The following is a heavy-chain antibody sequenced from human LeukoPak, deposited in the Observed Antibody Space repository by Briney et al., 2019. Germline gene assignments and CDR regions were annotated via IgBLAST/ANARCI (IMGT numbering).Heavy chain of an antibody. CDR2: ISAYNGNT. V-gene: IGHV1-18*01. D-gene: IGHD6-19*01. Sequence: GASVTVSCKASGYTFTSYGISWVRQAPGQGLEWMGWISAYNGNTNYAQKLQGRVTITTDTSTSTAYMELRSLRSDDTAVYYCARDFPVAGTENWFDPWGQGTLVTVSS. J-gene: IGHJ5*02. CDR1: GYTFTSYG. CDR3: ARDFPVAGTENWFDP.